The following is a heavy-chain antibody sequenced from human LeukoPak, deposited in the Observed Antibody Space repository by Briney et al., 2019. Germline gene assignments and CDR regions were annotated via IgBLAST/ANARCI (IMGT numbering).Heavy chain of an antibody. Sequence: PSETLSLTCTVSGGSISSYYWSWIRQPAGKGLEWIGRIYTSGSTNYNPPLKSRVTMSVDTSKNQFSLKLSSVTAADTAMYYCARDRNCSSTSCYIGYWFDPWGQGTLVTVSS. V-gene: IGHV4-4*07. CDR2: IYTSGST. J-gene: IGHJ5*02. CDR1: GGSISSYY. D-gene: IGHD2-2*02. CDR3: ARDRNCSSTSCYIGYWFDP.